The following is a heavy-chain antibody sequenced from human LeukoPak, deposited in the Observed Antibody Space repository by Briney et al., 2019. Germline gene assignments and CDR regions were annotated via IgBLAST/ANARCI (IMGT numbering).Heavy chain of an antibody. CDR1: GFTLSSHY. V-gene: IGHV3-53*01. J-gene: IGHJ5*02. Sequence: GGSLRLSCAASGFTLSSHYMSWVRQAPGKGLEWVSVIYSGGSTYYAGSGKGRFTISRDNSKITLYLQMNSLRAEDTAVYYCARNSGGFWSGYYVWFDPWGQGTLVTVAS. CDR3: ARNSGGFWSGYYVWFDP. D-gene: IGHD3-3*01. CDR2: IYSGGST.